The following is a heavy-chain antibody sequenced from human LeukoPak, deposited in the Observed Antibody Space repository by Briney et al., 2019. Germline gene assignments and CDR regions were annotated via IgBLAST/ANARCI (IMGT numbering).Heavy chain of an antibody. CDR3: ARVHSSIWYFGWFDP. Sequence: SETLSLTCTVSGGSISSYYWSWVRQPAGKGLEWIGRIYTSGSTNYNPSLKSRVTMSVDTSKNQFSLKLSYVTAADTAVYYCARVHSSIWYFGWFDPWGQGTLVNVSS. CDR2: IYTSGST. CDR1: GGSISSYY. J-gene: IGHJ5*02. V-gene: IGHV4-4*07. D-gene: IGHD6-13*01.